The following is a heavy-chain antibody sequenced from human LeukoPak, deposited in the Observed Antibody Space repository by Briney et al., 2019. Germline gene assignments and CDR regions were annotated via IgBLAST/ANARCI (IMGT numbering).Heavy chain of an antibody. J-gene: IGHJ4*02. V-gene: IGHV4-4*07. CDR2: IYFSGST. CDR3: VRVAYGDYYFDY. D-gene: IGHD4-17*01. CDR1: GGSISSYC. Sequence: NPSETLSLTCTVSGGSISSYCWSWIRQPAGKGVEWIGRIYFSGSTNYNPSLKSRVTMSVDTSKNQFSPRLSPVTAADTAVYYCVRVAYGDYYFDYWGQGTLVTVSS.